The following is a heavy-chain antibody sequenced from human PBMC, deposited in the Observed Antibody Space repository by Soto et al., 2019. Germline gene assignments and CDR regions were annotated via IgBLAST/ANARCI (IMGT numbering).Heavy chain of an antibody. CDR2: INPNSGGT. Sequence: ASVKVSCKASGYTFTGYYMHWVRQAPGQGLEWMGWINPNSGGTNYAQKFQGRVTMTRDTSISTAYMELSRLTSDDTAVYYCASPPAGRSQPIYFDSGARGSLVAASS. CDR3: ASPPAGRSQPIYFDS. V-gene: IGHV1-2*02. J-gene: IGHJ4*02. CDR1: GYTFTGYY.